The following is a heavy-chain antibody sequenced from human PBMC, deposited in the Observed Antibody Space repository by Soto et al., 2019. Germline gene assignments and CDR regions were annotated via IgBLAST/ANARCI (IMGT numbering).Heavy chain of an antibody. J-gene: IGHJ4*02. Sequence: GESLKISFKGCGYSFTSYWMGSVRQIPGEGLEWMGIIYPGDSDTRYSPSFQGQVTISADKSISTAYLQWSSPTASDTAMYYCATAHQRNSIYFYWGQGTMVTVSS. CDR1: GYSFTSYW. D-gene: IGHD1-7*01. CDR3: ATAHQRNSIYFY. V-gene: IGHV5-51*01. CDR2: IYPGDSDT.